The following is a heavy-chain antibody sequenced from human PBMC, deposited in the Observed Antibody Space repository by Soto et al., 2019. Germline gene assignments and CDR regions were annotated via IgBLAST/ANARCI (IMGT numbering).Heavy chain of an antibody. J-gene: IGHJ6*02. Sequence: QVQLVQSGAEVKKPGSSVKVSCTASGGAFRNYAVSWVRQAPGQGLEWMGAVMPTFGAGVYVQKFQGRLTIFADESPNTAYLNVSSLTFEAAAIYYCAASRGFYEAMDAWGQGTTLTVSS. CDR3: AASRGFYEAMDA. CDR1: GGAFRNYA. CDR2: VMPTFGAG. D-gene: IGHD3-22*01. V-gene: IGHV1-69*01.